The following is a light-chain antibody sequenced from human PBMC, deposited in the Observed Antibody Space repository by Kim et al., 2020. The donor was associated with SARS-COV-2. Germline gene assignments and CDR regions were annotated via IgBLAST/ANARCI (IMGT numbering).Light chain of an antibody. CDR2: GAS. CDR3: QQYGRSPTT. V-gene: IGKV3-20*01. J-gene: IGKJ5*01. Sequence: SPGERPILSRRASQSVSSSYLAWYQHKPGQSPRLLIHGASSRATGVPDRFRGGGSGTDFTLTITRLEPEDFAVYYCQQYGRSPTTFGQGTRLEIK. CDR1: QSVSSSY.